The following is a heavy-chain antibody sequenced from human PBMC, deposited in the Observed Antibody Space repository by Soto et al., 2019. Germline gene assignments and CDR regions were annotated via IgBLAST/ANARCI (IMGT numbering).Heavy chain of an antibody. V-gene: IGHV4-4*02. CDR1: GGSISSRNL. D-gene: IGHD1-1*01. J-gene: IGHJ3*01. CDR2: IYHTGGT. Sequence: SETLSLTCAVSGGSISSRNLWTWVRQPPGKGLEWIGEIYHTGGTNYNPSLKSRVTISVDKSKNTLYLQMHSLRAEDTALYFCVRDRGYPDSFDVWGRGTMVTVSS. CDR3: VRDRGYPDSFDV.